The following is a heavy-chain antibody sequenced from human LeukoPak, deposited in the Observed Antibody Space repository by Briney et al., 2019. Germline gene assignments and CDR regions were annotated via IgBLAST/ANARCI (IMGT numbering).Heavy chain of an antibody. CDR3: ARSPNYYGSGSYYSV. Sequence: KSSETLSLTCTVSGGSISSSSYYWGWIRQPPGKGLEWIGSIYYSGSTYYNPSLKSRVTISVDTSKNQFSLKLSSVTAADTAIYYCARSPNYYGSGSYYSVWGQGTLVTVSS. V-gene: IGHV4-39*07. CDR2: IYYSGST. D-gene: IGHD3-10*01. CDR1: GGSISSSSYY. J-gene: IGHJ4*02.